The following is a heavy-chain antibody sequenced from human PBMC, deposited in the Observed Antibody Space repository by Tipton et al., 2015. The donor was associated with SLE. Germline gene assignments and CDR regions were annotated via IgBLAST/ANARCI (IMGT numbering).Heavy chain of an antibody. J-gene: IGHJ5*02. D-gene: IGHD2-2*01. V-gene: IGHV3-30-3*01. Sequence: SLRLSCAASGFTFKSYAMHWVRQAPGKGLELVAVISYDGSSKYYADSVKGRFTMSRDNSKNTLYLQMNSLRAEDTAVYYCPSGQLLPRGYGWFDPWGQGTLVTVSS. CDR3: PSGQLLPRGYGWFDP. CDR1: GFTFKSYA. CDR2: ISYDGSSK.